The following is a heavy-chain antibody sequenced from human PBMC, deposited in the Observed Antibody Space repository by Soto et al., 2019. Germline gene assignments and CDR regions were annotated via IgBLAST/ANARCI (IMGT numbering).Heavy chain of an antibody. V-gene: IGHV1-69*13. Sequence: ASVKVSCKASGGTFSSYAISWVRQAPGQGLEWMGGIIPIFGTANYAQKFQGRVTITADESTSTAYMELSSLRSEDTAVYYCASVEQWLKGGFDYWGQGTLVTVSS. D-gene: IGHD6-19*01. CDR1: GGTFSSYA. J-gene: IGHJ4*02. CDR2: IIPIFGTA. CDR3: ASVEQWLKGGFDY.